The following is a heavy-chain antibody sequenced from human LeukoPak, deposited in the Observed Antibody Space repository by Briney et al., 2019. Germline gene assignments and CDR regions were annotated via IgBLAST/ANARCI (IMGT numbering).Heavy chain of an antibody. CDR1: GGSISSSSSY. Sequence: SETLSLTCIVSGGSISSSSSYWDWIRQPPGKGLEWIGSIYYTGSTYYNPSLKSRVTISVDTSKNQFSLKLSSVTAADTAVYYCARGPPATEYYFDYWGQGTLVTVSS. J-gene: IGHJ4*02. D-gene: IGHD1-14*01. CDR3: ARGPPATEYYFDY. V-gene: IGHV4-39*07. CDR2: IYYTGST.